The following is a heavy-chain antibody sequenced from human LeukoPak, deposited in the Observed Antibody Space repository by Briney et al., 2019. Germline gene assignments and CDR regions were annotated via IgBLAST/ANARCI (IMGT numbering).Heavy chain of an antibody. V-gene: IGHV1-69*13. CDR1: GGTFSSYA. CDR2: IIPIFGTA. D-gene: IGHD2-15*01. Sequence: ASVKVSCTASGGTFSSYAISWVRQAPGQGLERMGGIIPIFGTANYAQKFQGRVTITADESTSTAYMELSSLRSEDTAVYYCAILPTVVVVAATQGSFDYWGQGTLVTVSS. J-gene: IGHJ4*02. CDR3: AILPTVVVVAATQGSFDY.